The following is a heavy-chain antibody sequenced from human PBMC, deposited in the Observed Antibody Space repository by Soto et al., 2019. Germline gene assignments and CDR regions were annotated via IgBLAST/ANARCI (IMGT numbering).Heavy chain of an antibody. D-gene: IGHD5-12*01. CDR3: AREGEMATIHLFQN. V-gene: IGHV4-34*01. CDR1: GGSFSGYY. J-gene: IGHJ4*02. Sequence: QVQLQQWGAGLLKPSETLSLTCAVYGGSFSGYYWSWIRQPPGKGLEWIGEINHSGSTNYNPSLKIRVTISVDTSKNQCSLKLSSVTAADTAVYYCAREGEMATIHLFQNWGQGTLVTVSS. CDR2: INHSGST.